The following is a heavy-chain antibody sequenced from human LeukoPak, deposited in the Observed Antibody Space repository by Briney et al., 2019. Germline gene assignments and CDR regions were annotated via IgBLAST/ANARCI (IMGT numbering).Heavy chain of an antibody. J-gene: IGHJ4*02. CDR1: GFTCSSYS. V-gene: IGHV3-48*01. D-gene: IGHD3-3*01. Sequence: PGGSLRLSCAASGFTCSSYSMNWVRQAPGKGLEWVSYISSSSSTIYYADSVKGRFTISRDNAKNSLYLQMNSLRAEDTAVYYCAKTYDFWSGYYTGSPLGFDYWGQGTLVTLSS. CDR2: ISSSSSTI. CDR3: AKTYDFWSGYYTGSPLGFDY.